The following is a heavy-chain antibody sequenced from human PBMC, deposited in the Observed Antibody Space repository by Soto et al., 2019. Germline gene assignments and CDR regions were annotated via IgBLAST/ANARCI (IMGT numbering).Heavy chain of an antibody. V-gene: IGHV2-5*02. CDR1: GFSLTTSGVG. CDR3: AHRVLRTVFGLVTTTAIYFDF. CDR2: IYWDDDK. J-gene: IGHJ4*02. Sequence: QVTLNESGPIPVNPRQTLTLTCTFSGFSLTTSGVGVGGIRQSPGKAPEWLALIYWDDDKGYSPSLKSRLTITKDTSKNQVVLTMADLDPADTGTYYCAHRVLRTVFGLVTTTAIYFDFWGQGTPVAVSS. D-gene: IGHD3-3*01.